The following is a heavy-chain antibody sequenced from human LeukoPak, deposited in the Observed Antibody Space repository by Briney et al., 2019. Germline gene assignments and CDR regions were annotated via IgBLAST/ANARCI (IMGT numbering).Heavy chain of an antibody. CDR1: GLTFSSDA. J-gene: IGHJ6*02. V-gene: IGHV3-23*01. CDR2: IRGSGDST. CDR3: AKPYYSDAKPSYYYYGMDV. Sequence: AGRSLRLSCAASGLTFSSDAIRCFRDASGQGLEWVSIIRGSGDSTYYATSVKGRFTISRDNSKNTLYLQMNSLRAEDTALYYCAKPYYSDAKPSYYYYGMDVWGQGTTVTVSS. D-gene: IGHD3-22*01.